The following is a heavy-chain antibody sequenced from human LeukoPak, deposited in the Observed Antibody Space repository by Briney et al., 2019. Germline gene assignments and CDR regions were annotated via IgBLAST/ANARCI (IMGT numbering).Heavy chain of an antibody. V-gene: IGHV3-48*02. Sequence: GRCLRLSCAASGFTFSSYSMNWVRQAPGKGLEWVSYISSSSSTIYYADSVKGRFTISRDNAKNSLYLQMNSLRDEDTAVYYCARDYIIVATIGGDYWGQGTLVTVSS. J-gene: IGHJ4*02. CDR2: ISSSSSTI. D-gene: IGHD5-12*01. CDR1: GFTFSSYS. CDR3: ARDYIIVATIGGDY.